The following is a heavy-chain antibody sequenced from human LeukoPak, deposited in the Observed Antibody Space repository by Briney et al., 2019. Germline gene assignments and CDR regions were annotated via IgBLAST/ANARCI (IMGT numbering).Heavy chain of an antibody. V-gene: IGHV3-23*01. CDR2: ISGSGGST. D-gene: IGHD3-10*01. CDR3: ARYDGGSGPFDY. J-gene: IGHJ4*02. Sequence: GGSLRLSCAGPGFDFSSYGMSWVRQAPGKGLEWVSGISGSGGSTYYADSVKGRFTISRENSKKTVHLQMNSLRAEDTAVYYCARYDGGSGPFDYWGQGTLVTVSS. CDR1: GFDFSSYG.